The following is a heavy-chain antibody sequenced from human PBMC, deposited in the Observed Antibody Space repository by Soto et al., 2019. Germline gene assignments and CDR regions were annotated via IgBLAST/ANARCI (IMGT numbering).Heavy chain of an antibody. V-gene: IGHV3-74*03. Sequence: GGSLRLSCAASGFSLSPYWMHWVRQAPGRGLEWVSRLSSDGFGAAYADSVKGRFFITRDIARNTLFLQMNRLRADDTAGYYCARDLGGPDYWGRGTSVTVSS. CDR2: LSSDGFGA. J-gene: IGHJ4*02. CDR3: ARDLGGPDY. D-gene: IGHD3-16*01. CDR1: GFSLSPYW.